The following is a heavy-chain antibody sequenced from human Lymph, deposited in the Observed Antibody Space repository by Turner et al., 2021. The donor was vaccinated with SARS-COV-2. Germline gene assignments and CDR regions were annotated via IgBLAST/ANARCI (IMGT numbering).Heavy chain of an antibody. CDR2: IYYSGST. CDR3: ARGFDY. CDR1: GGSISSYY. Sequence: QVQLQESGPGLVKPSETLSLTCTVSGGSISSYYWSWLRQPPGKGLEWIGYIYYSGSTNYNPSLKSRVTISVDTSKNQFSLKLSSVTAADTAVDYCARGFDYWGQGTLVTVSS. J-gene: IGHJ4*02. V-gene: IGHV4-59*01.